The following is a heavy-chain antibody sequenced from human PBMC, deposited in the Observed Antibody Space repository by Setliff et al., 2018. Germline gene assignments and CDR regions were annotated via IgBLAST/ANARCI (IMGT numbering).Heavy chain of an antibody. CDR3: ARTGTYRYFDY. Sequence: SETLSLTCTVSGGSINSGVYYWGWIRQPPGKGLEWIGRIYHGGDTYYNVSLKSRLTISVDTSKNQFSLKLRSVTAADTAVYYCARTGTYRYFDYWGQGALVTVSS. V-gene: IGHV4-39*01. CDR1: GGSINSGVYY. J-gene: IGHJ4*02. CDR2: IYHGGDT. D-gene: IGHD1-1*01.